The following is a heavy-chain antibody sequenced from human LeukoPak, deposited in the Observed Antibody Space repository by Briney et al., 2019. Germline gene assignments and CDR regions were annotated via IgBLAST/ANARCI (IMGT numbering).Heavy chain of an antibody. V-gene: IGHV3-33*01. CDR1: GFTFSGYG. CDR3: ARALSTTQYYYGMDV. J-gene: IGHJ6*02. D-gene: IGHD2/OR15-2a*01. CDR2: IWYDGSNK. Sequence: PGRSLRLSCAASGFTFSGYGMHWVRQAPGKGLEWVAVIWYDGSNKYYADSVKGRFTISRDNSKNTLYLQMNSLRAEDTAEYYCARALSTTQYYYGMDVWGQGTTVTVSS.